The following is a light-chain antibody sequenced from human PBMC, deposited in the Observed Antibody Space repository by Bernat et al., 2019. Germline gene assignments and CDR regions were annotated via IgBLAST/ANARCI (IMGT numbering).Light chain of an antibody. Sequence: DIQMTQSPSSLSASVGDRVTITCRASQSISSYLNWYQQKPGKAPKLLIYAASSLQSGVPSRFSGGGSGTDFTLTISSLQPEDFATYYCQQSYSTPPVTFGGGTKLEIK. CDR1: QSISSY. CDR2: AAS. J-gene: IGKJ4*01. V-gene: IGKV1-39*01. CDR3: QQSYSTPPVT.